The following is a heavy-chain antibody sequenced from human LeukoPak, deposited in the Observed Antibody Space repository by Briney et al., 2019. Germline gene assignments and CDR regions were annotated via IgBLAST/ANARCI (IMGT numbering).Heavy chain of an antibody. Sequence: SETLSLTCTVSGDSISSSYWSWIRQPPGKRLEWVGYVHYTGKTNYNPSLNNRATISVDMSKNQFSLTLTSVTLADTAVYYCARGYYDRSGSSNSFDSWGQGTLVTVSA. CDR1: GDSISSSY. V-gene: IGHV4-59*01. J-gene: IGHJ4*02. CDR3: ARGYYDRSGSSNSFDS. CDR2: VHYTGKT. D-gene: IGHD3-22*01.